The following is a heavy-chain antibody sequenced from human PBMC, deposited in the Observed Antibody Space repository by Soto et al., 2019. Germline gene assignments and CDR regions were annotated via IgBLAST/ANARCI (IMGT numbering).Heavy chain of an antibody. CDR1: GFSFKTYA. CDR3: AKDEPHCSGGSCYSAWHNWFDP. V-gene: IGHV3-23*01. Sequence: CLRLSCAASGFSFKTYAMSWVRQAPGKGLEWVAGMNGSGGNIHYADSVKGRFTISRDNYENMLFLQMDSLRAEDTAIYYCAKDEPHCSGGSCYSAWHNWFDPWGQGTLVTVSS. D-gene: IGHD2-15*01. J-gene: IGHJ5*02. CDR2: MNGSGGNI.